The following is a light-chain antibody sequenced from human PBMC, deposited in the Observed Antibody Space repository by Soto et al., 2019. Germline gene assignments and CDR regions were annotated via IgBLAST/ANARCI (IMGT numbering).Light chain of an antibody. Sequence: QSVLTQPPSVYGTPGQGVSISCSGSRSNIGSNSVNWYQQLPGTAPKLLIYINDQRPSGVPDRFSGSTSGTSVSLAISGLQSEDEADYYCASWDDRLKGYVFGTGTKVTVL. J-gene: IGLJ1*01. V-gene: IGLV1-44*01. CDR2: IND. CDR1: RSNIGSNS. CDR3: ASWDDRLKGYV.